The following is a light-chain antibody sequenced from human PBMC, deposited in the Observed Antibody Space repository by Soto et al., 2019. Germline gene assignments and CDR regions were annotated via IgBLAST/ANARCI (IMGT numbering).Light chain of an antibody. V-gene: IGLV2-14*01. J-gene: IGLJ2*01. CDR3: SSYTSSGTHVV. CDR2: DVS. CDR1: SSDVGGYDY. Sequence: QSVLTQPASVSGSPGQSITISCTGTSSDVGGYDYVSWYQQHPGKAPKLMIYDVSNRPSGVSNRFSGSKSGNTASLTISGLKAEDEADYTCSSYTSSGTHVVFGGGTKLTVL.